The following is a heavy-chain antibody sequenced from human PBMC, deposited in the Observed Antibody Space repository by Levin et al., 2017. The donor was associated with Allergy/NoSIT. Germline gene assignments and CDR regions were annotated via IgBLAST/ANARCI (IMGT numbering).Heavy chain of an antibody. CDR3: AKDATGYSSSWYGGEYYYYYGMDV. V-gene: IGHV3-30*18. CDR2: ISYDGSNK. J-gene: IGHJ6*02. D-gene: IGHD6-13*01. CDR1: GFTFSSYG. Sequence: SCAASGFTFSSYGMHWVRQAPGKGLEWVAVISYDGSNKYYADSVKGRFTISRDNSKNTLYLEMNGLRAEDTAVYYCAKDATGYSSSWYGGEYYYYYGMDVWGQGTTVAVSS.